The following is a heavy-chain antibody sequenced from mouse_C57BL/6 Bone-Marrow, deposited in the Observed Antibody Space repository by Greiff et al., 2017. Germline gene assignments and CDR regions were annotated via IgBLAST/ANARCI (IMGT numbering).Heavy chain of an antibody. V-gene: IGHV14-4*01. CDR3: TTRLMGNYAWFAY. D-gene: IGHD2-1*01. CDR1: GFTIKDDY. CDR2: IDPENGDT. Sequence: VQLQQSGAELVRPGASVKLSCTASGFTIKDDYMHWVKQRPEQGLEWIGWIDPENGDTEYASKFQGKATITADTSSNTAYLQLSSLTSEDTAVYYCTTRLMGNYAWFAYWGQGTLVTVSA. J-gene: IGHJ3*01.